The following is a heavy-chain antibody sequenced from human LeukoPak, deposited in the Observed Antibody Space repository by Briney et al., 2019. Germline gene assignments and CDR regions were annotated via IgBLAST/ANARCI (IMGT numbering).Heavy chain of an antibody. V-gene: IGHV4-38-2*01. CDR1: GFTFSSYA. J-gene: IGHJ5*02. CDR2: IYHSGTS. Sequence: PGGSLRLSCAASGFTFSSYAMSWVRQAPGKGLEWIGSIYHSGTSYYNPSLKSRISMSVDTSKNQFSLNLSSVTAADTAVYYCTRLSHVAGAPKVSWFDPWGQGTLVTVSS. D-gene: IGHD1-26*01. CDR3: TRLSHVAGAPKVSWFDP.